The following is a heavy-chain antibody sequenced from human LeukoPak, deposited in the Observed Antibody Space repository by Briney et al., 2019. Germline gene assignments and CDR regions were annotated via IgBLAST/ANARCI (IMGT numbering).Heavy chain of an antibody. CDR1: GYTFTSYA. Sequence: GASVKVSCKASGYTFTSYAMHWVRQAPGQRLEWMGWINAGNGNTKYSQKFQGRVTITRDTSTSTAYMELRSLRSDDTAVYYCARAAAVGATTLGYWGQGTLVTVSS. V-gene: IGHV1-3*01. J-gene: IGHJ4*02. CDR3: ARAAAVGATTLGY. CDR2: INAGNGNT. D-gene: IGHD1-26*01.